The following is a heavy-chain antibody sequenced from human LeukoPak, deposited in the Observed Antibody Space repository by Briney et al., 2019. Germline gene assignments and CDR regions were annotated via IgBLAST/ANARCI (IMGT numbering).Heavy chain of an antibody. D-gene: IGHD2-21*01. Sequence: SETLSLTCTVSGGSISCYYWSWIRQPPGKGLEWIGYIYYSGSTYYNPSLKSRVTISVDTSKNQFSLKLSSVTAADTAVYYCALAYCGGDCYREDAFDIWGQGTMVTVSS. CDR2: IYYSGST. CDR3: ALAYCGGDCYREDAFDI. CDR1: GGSISCYY. J-gene: IGHJ3*02. V-gene: IGHV4-59*04.